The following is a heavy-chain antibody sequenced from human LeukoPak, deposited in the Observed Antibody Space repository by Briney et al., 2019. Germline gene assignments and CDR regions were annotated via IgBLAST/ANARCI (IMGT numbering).Heavy chain of an antibody. D-gene: IGHD6-19*01. Sequence: AASVKVSCRASGYTFTGYYMHWVRQAPGQGLEWVGWINPNSGGTEFAQKFQGKVTMTRDTSISTAYMDLTSLRSDDTAVYYCARGTTVAGTGPLMNYWGQGTLVTVSS. J-gene: IGHJ4*02. CDR1: GYTFTGYY. V-gene: IGHV1-2*02. CDR2: INPNSGGT. CDR3: ARGTTVAGTGPLMNY.